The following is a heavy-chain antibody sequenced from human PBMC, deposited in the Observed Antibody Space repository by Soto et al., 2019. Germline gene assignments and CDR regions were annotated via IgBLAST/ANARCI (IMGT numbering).Heavy chain of an antibody. CDR2: IMPIFATP. CDR3: AGDTDRQQLGGNYYYILDV. Sequence: QVQLMQSGAEVKKPGSSVKVSCKASGGTFSTSAISWVRQAPGEGLEWVGGIMPIFATPDYAQKFQGRVTISADESTATAYLELTSLTTDDTAVYYCAGDTDRQQLGGNYYYILDVWGQGTAIPVSS. J-gene: IGHJ6*02. CDR1: GGTFSTSA. V-gene: IGHV1-69*12. D-gene: IGHD3-3*02.